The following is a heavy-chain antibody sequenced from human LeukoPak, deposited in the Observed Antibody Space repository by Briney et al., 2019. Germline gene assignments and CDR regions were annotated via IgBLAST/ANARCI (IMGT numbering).Heavy chain of an antibody. CDR3: ARASWISTADAVY. V-gene: IGHV3-23*01. D-gene: IGHD2-2*03. CDR1: GFSFTNYA. CDR2: MKGGGET. J-gene: IGHJ4*02. Sequence: HPGGPLRLSCAASGFSFTNYAMSWVRQAPARGPEWLSSMKGGGETFYADSVKGRFTLSRDVSRNTVYLQLNNLRVEDTAIYYCARASWISTADAVYWGQGTQVTVSS.